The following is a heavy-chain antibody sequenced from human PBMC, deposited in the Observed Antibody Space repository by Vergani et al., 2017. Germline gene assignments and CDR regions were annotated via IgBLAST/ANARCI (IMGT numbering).Heavy chain of an antibody. V-gene: IGHV4-31*03. CDR2: IYYSGST. Sequence: QVQLQESGPGLVKPSETLSLTCTVSGGSISSSSYYWGWIRQHPGKGLEWIGYIYYSGSTYYNPSLKSRVTISVDTSKNQFSLKLSSVTAADTAVYYCARDQAPETVVTWYYGMDVWGQGTTVTVSS. J-gene: IGHJ6*02. D-gene: IGHD4-23*01. CDR3: ARDQAPETVVTWYYGMDV. CDR1: GGSISSSSYY.